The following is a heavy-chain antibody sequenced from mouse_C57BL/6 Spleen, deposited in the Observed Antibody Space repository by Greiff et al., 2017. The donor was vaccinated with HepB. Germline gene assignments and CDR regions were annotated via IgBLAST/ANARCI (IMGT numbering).Heavy chain of an antibody. J-gene: IGHJ3*01. V-gene: IGHV1-15*01. CDR2: IDPETGGT. CDR3: TRESTLGTPGFAY. D-gene: IGHD5-1*01. CDR1: GYTFTDYE. Sequence: QVQLKQSGAELVRPGASVTLSCKASGYTFTDYEMHWVKQTPVHGLEWIGAIDPETGGTAYNQKFKGKAILTAAKSSSTAYMELRSLTSEDSAVYYCTRESTLGTPGFAYWGQGTLVTVSA.